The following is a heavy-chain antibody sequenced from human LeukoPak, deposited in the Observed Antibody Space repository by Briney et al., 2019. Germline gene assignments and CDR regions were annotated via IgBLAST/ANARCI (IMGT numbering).Heavy chain of an antibody. D-gene: IGHD3-10*01. J-gene: IGHJ5*02. V-gene: IGHV1-2*02. CDR2: INPNSGGT. CDR3: ARNYYGSAPNDNWFDP. CDR1: GYTFTGYY. Sequence: ASVRVSCKASGYTFTGYYMHWVRQAPGQGLEWMEWINPNSGGTNYAQKFQGRVTMTRDTSISTAYMELSRLRSDDAAVYYCARNYYGSAPNDNWFDPWGQGTLVTVSS.